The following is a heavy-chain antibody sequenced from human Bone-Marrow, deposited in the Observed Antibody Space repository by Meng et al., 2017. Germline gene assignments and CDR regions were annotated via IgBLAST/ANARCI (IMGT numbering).Heavy chain of an antibody. D-gene: IGHD6-13*01. V-gene: IGHV1-69*05. CDR1: GGTFSSYA. CDR2: IIPIFGTA. J-gene: IGHJ1*01. Sequence: SVKVSCKASGGTFSSYAISWVRQAPGQGLEWMGGIIPIFGTANYAQKFQGRVTITTDESTSTAYMELSSLRSEDTAVYYCASGGPPYSSSWYFQHWGQGTLVTVSS. CDR3: ASGGPPYSSSWYFQH.